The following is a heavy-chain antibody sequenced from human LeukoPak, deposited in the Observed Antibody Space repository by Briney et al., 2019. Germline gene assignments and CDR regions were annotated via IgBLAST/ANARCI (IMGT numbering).Heavy chain of an antibody. CDR3: AKSNGYGLIDI. V-gene: IGHV4-34*01. CDR2: INHSGST. Sequence: PSETLSLTCAVYGGSFSVYYWSWIRQPPGKGLERIGEINHSGSTNYNPSLKSRVTISVDTSNNHFSLKLSSVTAADTAVYYCAKSNGYGLIDIWGQGTMVTVSS. D-gene: IGHD3-10*01. CDR1: GGSFSVYY. J-gene: IGHJ3*02.